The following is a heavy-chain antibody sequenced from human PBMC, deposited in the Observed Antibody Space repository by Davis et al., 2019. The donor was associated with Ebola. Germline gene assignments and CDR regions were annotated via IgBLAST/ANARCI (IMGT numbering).Heavy chain of an antibody. Sequence: ASVKVSCKASGYTFGDYYMHWMRQAPGQGLEWMGRINPNNGGTNYAQKFQGRVTMTRDTSISTAYMELSRLTSDDTAVYYCANSITVAAQANFDYWGQGIVVTVSS. J-gene: IGHJ4*02. V-gene: IGHV1-2*06. D-gene: IGHD3-10*01. CDR1: GYTFGDYY. CDR2: INPNNGGT. CDR3: ANSITVAAQANFDY.